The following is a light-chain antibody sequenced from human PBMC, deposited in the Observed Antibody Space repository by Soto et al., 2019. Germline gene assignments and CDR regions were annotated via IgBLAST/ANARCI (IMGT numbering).Light chain of an antibody. CDR3: TSYSSSSTLGL. CDR2: EVS. Sequence: QSVLTQPPSASGSPGQSVTISCTGTNSDVGGYDYVSWYQQHPGKAPKLMIYEVSNRPSGVSTRFSASKSGNTASLTISGLQAEDEADYYCTSYSSSSTLGLFGTGTKVTVL. CDR1: NSDVGGYDY. J-gene: IGLJ1*01. V-gene: IGLV2-14*01.